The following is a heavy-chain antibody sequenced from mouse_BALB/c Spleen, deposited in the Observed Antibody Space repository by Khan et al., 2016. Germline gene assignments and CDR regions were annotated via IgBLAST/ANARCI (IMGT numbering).Heavy chain of an antibody. D-gene: IGHD1-1*01. Sequence: EVQLQESGPSLVKPSQTLSLTCSVTGDSITSGYWNWIRKFPGNKVEYMGYISYSGSTYYNPSLKSRISITRDTSKNQYYLQLNSVTTEDTATYYCARYGYYESSGGDYWYVDVWGAGTTVTVSS. J-gene: IGHJ1*01. CDR3: ARYGYYESSGGDYWYVDV. V-gene: IGHV3-8*02. CDR2: ISYSGST. CDR1: GDSITSGY.